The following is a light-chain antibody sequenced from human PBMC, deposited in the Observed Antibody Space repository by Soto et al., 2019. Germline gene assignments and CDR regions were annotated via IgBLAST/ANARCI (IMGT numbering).Light chain of an antibody. V-gene: IGKV1-39*01. CDR2: AAS. CDR1: QTITTY. Sequence: ITQSPSSLSASVADRVTLTCLSSQTITTYLHCYQQKPVKAPNLLIYAASNLQSGAPSRCSGSGSGTDFTLTINSLQPEDVATYYCQRGYSTPWTFGQGTKVDI. J-gene: IGKJ1*01. CDR3: QRGYSTPWT.